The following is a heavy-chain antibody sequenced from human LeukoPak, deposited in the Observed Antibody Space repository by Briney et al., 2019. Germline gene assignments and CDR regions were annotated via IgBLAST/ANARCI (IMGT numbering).Heavy chain of an antibody. CDR1: GYTFTKYF. CDR2: INPSGGST. D-gene: IGHD3-22*01. CDR3: ARGYYYESSADYPGGDY. Sequence: ASVKVSCKASGYTFTKYFLYWVRQAPGQGLEWMGIINPSGGSTSYAQKFQGRVTMTRYTSTSTVFMELRSLRSEDTAVYYCARGYYYESSADYPGGDYWGQGTLVTVSS. V-gene: IGHV1-46*01. J-gene: IGHJ4*02.